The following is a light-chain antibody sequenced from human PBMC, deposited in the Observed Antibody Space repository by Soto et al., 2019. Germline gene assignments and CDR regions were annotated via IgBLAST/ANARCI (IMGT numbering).Light chain of an antibody. CDR3: QQYNNWPRMFT. CDR1: QSVSSN. J-gene: IGKJ2*01. V-gene: IGKV3-15*01. Sequence: EIVMTQSPATLSVSPGERATLSCRASQSVSSNLAWYQQKPGQAPRLLIYGASTRATGVAARFSGSGSGTDFTLTISSLQSVYFAVYHCQQYNNWPRMFTFGQGTKLDIK. CDR2: GAS.